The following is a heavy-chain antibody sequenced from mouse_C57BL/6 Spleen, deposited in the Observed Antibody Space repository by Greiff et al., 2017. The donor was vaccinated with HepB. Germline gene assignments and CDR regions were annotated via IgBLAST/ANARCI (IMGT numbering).Heavy chain of an antibody. CDR3: AKNDYDEYYFDY. CDR1: GFSLTSYG. D-gene: IGHD2-4*01. J-gene: IGHJ2*01. V-gene: IGHV2-4*01. CDR2: IWSGGST. Sequence: VQLQESGPGLVQPSQSLSITCTVSGFSLTSYGVHWVRQPPGKGLEWLGVIWSGGSTDYNAAFISRLSISKDNSKGQVFFKMNSLQADDTAIYYCAKNDYDEYYFDYWGQGTTLTVSS.